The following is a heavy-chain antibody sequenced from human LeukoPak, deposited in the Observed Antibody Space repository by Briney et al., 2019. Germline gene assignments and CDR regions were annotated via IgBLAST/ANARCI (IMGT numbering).Heavy chain of an antibody. V-gene: IGHV1-18*01. D-gene: IGHD3-16*02. J-gene: IGHJ4*02. CDR1: RYTFTSYG. CDR3: ASAYYDYVWGSYRPLDC. Sequence: ASVKVSCKASRYTFTSYGISWVRQAPGQGLEWMGWISAYNGNTNYAQKLQGRVTMTTDTSTSTAYMELRSLRSDDTAVYYCASAYYDYVWGSYRPLDCWGQGTLVTVSS. CDR2: ISAYNGNT.